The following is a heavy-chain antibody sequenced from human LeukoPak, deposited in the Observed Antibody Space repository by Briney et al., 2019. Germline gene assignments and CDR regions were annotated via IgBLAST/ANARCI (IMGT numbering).Heavy chain of an antibody. J-gene: IGHJ4*02. CDR3: ARDRESSPWELLLDY. D-gene: IGHD1-26*01. CDR1: GYSIRSGYY. Sequence: PSETLSLTCAVSGYSIRSGYYWAWIRQPPGKGLEWIESLHHTSSTYYNPSLKSRVTMSVDKSNNKFSLKLSSVTAADTALYYCARDRESSPWELLLDYWGQGILVTVSS. CDR2: LHHTSST. V-gene: IGHV4-38-2*02.